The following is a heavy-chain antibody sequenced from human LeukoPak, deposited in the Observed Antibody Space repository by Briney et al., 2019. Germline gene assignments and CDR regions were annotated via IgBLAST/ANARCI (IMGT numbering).Heavy chain of an antibody. Sequence: GGSLRLSCAASGFTFSYFWMSWVRQAPGKGLEWVSSIVGSGSSTFYADSVKGRFSISRDNSKHTLYLQMNTLRADDTAVYYCAKDGSNDWRWGAFDVWGQGTMVTVSS. D-gene: IGHD2-15*01. V-gene: IGHV3-23*01. CDR1: GFTFSYFW. CDR3: AKDGSNDWRWGAFDV. J-gene: IGHJ3*01. CDR2: IVGSGSST.